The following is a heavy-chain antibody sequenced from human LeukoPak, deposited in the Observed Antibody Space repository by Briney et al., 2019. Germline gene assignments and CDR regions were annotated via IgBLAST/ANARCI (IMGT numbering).Heavy chain of an antibody. CDR1: GFTFSSYA. Sequence: PGGSLRLSCAASGFTFSSYAMSWVRQAPGKGLEWVSAISGSGGTTYYADSVKGRFTISRDNSKNTLYLQMNSLRAEDTAVYYCAAQRDCSSTSCYKNSGWFDPWGQGTLVTVSS. V-gene: IGHV3-23*01. CDR2: ISGSGGTT. D-gene: IGHD2-2*02. J-gene: IGHJ5*02. CDR3: AAQRDCSSTSCYKNSGWFDP.